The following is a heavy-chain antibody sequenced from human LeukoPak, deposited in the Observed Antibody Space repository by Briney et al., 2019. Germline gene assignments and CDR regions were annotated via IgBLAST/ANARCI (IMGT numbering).Heavy chain of an antibody. V-gene: IGHV3-23*01. CDR1: GFTFSIYA. CDR2: ITASGPRT. CDR3: AKDPFNMFGGL. Sequence: TGGSLRLSCAASGFTFSIYAMNWVRQAPGKGLEGVSGITASGPRTYYADSVKGRFTISRDNSKNEVYLQMDSLRAEDTAIYYCAKDPFNMFGGLWGQGTLVTVSA. J-gene: IGHJ4*02. D-gene: IGHD3-10*02.